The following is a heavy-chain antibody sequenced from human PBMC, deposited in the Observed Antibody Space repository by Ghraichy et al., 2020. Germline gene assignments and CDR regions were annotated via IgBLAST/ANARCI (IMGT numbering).Heavy chain of an antibody. J-gene: IGHJ1*01. CDR3: ATDSHFQH. D-gene: IGHD2-21*01. Sequence: GGSLRLSCAGSDFPFSTYSMSWVRQAPGRGLEWISSITDTGNTKYYADSVKGRFTVSRDNAKNSLYLQMNSLSAEDTAVYYCATDSHFQHWGQGTLVTVSS. CDR1: DFPFSTYS. CDR2: ITDTGNTK. V-gene: IGHV3-48*01.